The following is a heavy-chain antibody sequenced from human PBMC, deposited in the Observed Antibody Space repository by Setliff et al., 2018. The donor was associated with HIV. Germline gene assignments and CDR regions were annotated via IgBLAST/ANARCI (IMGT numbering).Heavy chain of an antibody. J-gene: IGHJ3*02. CDR2: MYTSGVA. Sequence: KASETLSLTCTVSGGSISSHYWSWIRQPAGKGLEWIGRMYTSGVAKYNPSLESRVTMSVDTSKNQMSLELTSVTAADTAVYYCARDPKVEWDLLGAFDIWGQGTMVTVSS. V-gene: IGHV4-4*07. D-gene: IGHD3-16*01. CDR3: ARDPKVEWDLLGAFDI. CDR1: GGSISSHY.